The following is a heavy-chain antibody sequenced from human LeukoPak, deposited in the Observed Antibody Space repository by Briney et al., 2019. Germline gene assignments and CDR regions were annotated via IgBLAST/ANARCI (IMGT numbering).Heavy chain of an antibody. J-gene: IGHJ4*02. D-gene: IGHD6-19*01. CDR3: ARGPQQLAVAGPFDY. CDR2: IWYDGSNK. V-gene: IGHV3-33*08. CDR1: GFTFSSYG. Sequence: GGSLRLSCAASGFTFSSYGMPWVRQAPGKGLEWVAVIWYDGSNKYYADSVKGRFTISRDNSKNTLYLQMNSLRAEDTAVYYCARGPQQLAVAGPFDYWGQGTLVTVSS.